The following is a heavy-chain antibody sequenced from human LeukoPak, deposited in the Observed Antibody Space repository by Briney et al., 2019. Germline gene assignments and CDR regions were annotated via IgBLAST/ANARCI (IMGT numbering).Heavy chain of an antibody. V-gene: IGHV1-18*01. D-gene: IGHD6-13*01. CDR2: ISAYNGNT. CDR1: GYTFTSYG. CDR3: ARVHRSSWIYYFDY. J-gene: IGHJ4*02. Sequence: ASVKVSCKASGYTFTSYGISWVRQAPGQGLEWMGWISAYNGNTNYAQKFQGWVTMTRDTSISTAYMELSRLRSDDTAVYYCARVHRSSWIYYFDYWGQGTLVTVSS.